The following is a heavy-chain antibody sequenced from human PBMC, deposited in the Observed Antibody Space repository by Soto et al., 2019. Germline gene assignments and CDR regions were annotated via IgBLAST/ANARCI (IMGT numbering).Heavy chain of an antibody. CDR3: TRGDY. CDR2: ISYSGST. CDR1: GDSMTTVGYY. V-gene: IGHV4-31*03. Sequence: QVQLQESGPGLVKPSQTLSLTCTVSGDSMTTVGYYWTWIRQHPGQGLEWIAFISYSGSTYYSSSLKGRVATSADTSKNQFSLKLNSVTAADTAVYCCTRGDYWGQGPLVTVS. J-gene: IGHJ4*02.